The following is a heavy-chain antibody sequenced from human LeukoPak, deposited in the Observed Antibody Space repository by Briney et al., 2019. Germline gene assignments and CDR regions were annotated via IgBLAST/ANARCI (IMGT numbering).Heavy chain of an antibody. V-gene: IGHV3-30-3*01. CDR1: GFTFSSYA. CDR2: ISYDGSNK. CDR3: ARDGNYYDSSGYYVYYFDY. D-gene: IGHD3-22*01. Sequence: GGSLRLSCAASGFTFSSYAMHWVRQAPGKGLEWVAVISYDGSNKYYADSVKGRFTISRDNSKITLYLQMNSLRAEDTAVYYCARDGNYYDSSGYYVYYFDYWGQGTLVTVSS. J-gene: IGHJ4*02.